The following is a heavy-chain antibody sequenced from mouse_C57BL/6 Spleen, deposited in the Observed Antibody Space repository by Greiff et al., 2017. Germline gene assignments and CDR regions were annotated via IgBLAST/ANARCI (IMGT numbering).Heavy chain of an antibody. V-gene: IGHV2-6*03. D-gene: IGHD1-3*01. CDR3: ARSLTKCFGRSPDDKDD. J-gene: IGHJ4*01. Sequence: QVQLKESGPGLVAPSQSLSITCTVSGFSLTSYGVHWVRQPPGKGLEWLVVIWSDGSTNYNSALKSRLRISKDNSKSQVFLNMNSLQTDDTAMYYCARSLTKCFGRSPDDKDDWGQGPSVTVAS. CDR1: GFSLTSYG. CDR2: IWSDGST.